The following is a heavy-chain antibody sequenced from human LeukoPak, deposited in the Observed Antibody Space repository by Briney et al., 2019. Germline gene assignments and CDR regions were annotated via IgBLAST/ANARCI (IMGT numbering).Heavy chain of an antibody. V-gene: IGHV1-8*03. CDR3: ARGSYRYEDRGLGP. J-gene: IGHJ5*02. D-gene: IGHD3-16*02. CDR2: INPNLGDT. CDR1: GYTFTSYY. Sequence: GASVKVSCKTSGYTFTSYYVNWVRQAAGQGLEWVGWINPNLGDTDYGPKFQGRVTITRDTAMTTVHMELTRLTADDTAVYYCARGSYRYEDRGLGPWGQGTQVIVSS.